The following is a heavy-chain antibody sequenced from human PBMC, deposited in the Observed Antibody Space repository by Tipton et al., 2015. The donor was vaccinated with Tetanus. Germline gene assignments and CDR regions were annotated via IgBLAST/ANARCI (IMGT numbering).Heavy chain of an antibody. CDR3: ASRGYSGRRQIEDY. V-gene: IGHV4-30-4*01. J-gene: IGHJ4*02. Sequence: TLSLTCTVSGGSISSADYYWSWIRQPPGRGLEWIGYVSDSGSTYSNPSLRSRIIISVDTSKNQFSLILSSVTAADTAVYYCASRGYSGRRQIEDYWGQGTLVTVSS. CDR2: VSDSGST. D-gene: IGHD5-12*01. CDR1: GGSISSADYY.